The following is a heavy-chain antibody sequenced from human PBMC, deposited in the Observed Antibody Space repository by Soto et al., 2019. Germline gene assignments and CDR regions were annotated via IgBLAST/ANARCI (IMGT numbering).Heavy chain of an antibody. J-gene: IGHJ3*02. CDR1: GFTPSDYF. D-gene: IGHD2-15*01. Sequence: ASVKVSCKASGFTPSDYFIHWVRQAPGQGLEWMGWINPNSGATNYAQNLQGRVTLTGDKSISTAFMELTRLRSDDTAVYFCARVGNGFDIWGQGTMVTVSS. CDR3: ARVGNGFDI. CDR2: INPNSGAT. V-gene: IGHV1-2*02.